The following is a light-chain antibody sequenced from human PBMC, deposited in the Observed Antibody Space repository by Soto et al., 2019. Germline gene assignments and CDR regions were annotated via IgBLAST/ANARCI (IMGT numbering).Light chain of an antibody. CDR2: EVS. Sequence: QSVLTQPPSASGSPGQSVTISCTGTSSDVGGYNYVSWYQQHPGKAPKLMIYEVSKRPSGVPDRFSGSKSGNTASLTVSGLQAEVEADYYCCSYAGSLYVFGTGTKVTVL. J-gene: IGLJ1*01. CDR1: SSDVGGYNY. CDR3: CSYAGSLYV. V-gene: IGLV2-8*01.